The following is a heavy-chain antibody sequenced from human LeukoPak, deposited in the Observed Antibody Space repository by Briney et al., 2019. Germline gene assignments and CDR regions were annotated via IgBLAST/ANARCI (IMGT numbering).Heavy chain of an antibody. D-gene: IGHD6-19*01. V-gene: IGHV1-2*02. CDR2: INPNSGGT. CDR1: GYTFTGYY. CDR3: ARDYSSGWYAQYYFDY. J-gene: IGHJ4*02. Sequence: GASVKVSCKASGYTFTGYYMHWVRQAPGQGLEWMGWINPNSGGTNYAQKFQGRVTMTRDTSISTAYMELSRLRSDDTAVYYCARDYSSGWYAQYYFDYWGQGTLVTVSS.